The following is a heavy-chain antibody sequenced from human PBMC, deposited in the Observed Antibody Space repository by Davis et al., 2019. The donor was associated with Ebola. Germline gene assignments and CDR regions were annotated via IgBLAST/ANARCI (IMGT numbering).Heavy chain of an antibody. CDR2: IYHSGGT. D-gene: IGHD2-15*01. V-gene: IGHV4-30-2*01. CDR3: ARYCSGGSCYYEGLDY. Sequence: SETLSLTCAVSRGSMSSGEYSWTWIRQPPGKGLEWIGYIYHSGGTDYNPSLKSRVTITLDRSKNQFFLNLRSVTAADTAVYYCARYCSGGSCYYEGLDYWGQGTLVTVSS. J-gene: IGHJ4*02. CDR1: RGSMSSGEYS.